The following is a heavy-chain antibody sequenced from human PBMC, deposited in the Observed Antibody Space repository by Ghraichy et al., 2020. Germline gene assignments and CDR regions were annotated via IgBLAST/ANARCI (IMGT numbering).Heavy chain of an antibody. Sequence: GGSLRLTCTASGFTFSTYAMTWVRQAPGKGLEWVSTISVNGANTFYADSLRGRLTISRDNSKSTLYLQMNSLRADDTAIYYCVKDGSARDGYTYTWFDPWGQGTLVPVSS. CDR2: ISVNGANT. J-gene: IGHJ5*02. CDR1: GFTFSTYA. V-gene: IGHV3-23*01. CDR3: VKDGSARDGYTYTWFDP. D-gene: IGHD3-16*01.